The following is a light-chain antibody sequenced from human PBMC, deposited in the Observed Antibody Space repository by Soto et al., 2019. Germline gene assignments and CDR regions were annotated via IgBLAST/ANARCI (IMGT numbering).Light chain of an antibody. V-gene: IGKV3-20*01. CDR3: QQYGSSPRT. Sequence: EIVLTQSPGTLSLSPGERATLSCRASQSVSSSYLAGYQQKPGQAPRLLIYGASSRATGIPNRFSGSGSGTDFVLTISRLEPEEFAVYYCQQYGSSPRTFGQGTKLEIK. CDR2: GAS. J-gene: IGKJ2*01. CDR1: QSVSSSY.